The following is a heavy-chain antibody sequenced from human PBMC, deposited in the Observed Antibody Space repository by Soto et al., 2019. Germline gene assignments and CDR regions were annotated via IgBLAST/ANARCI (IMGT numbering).Heavy chain of an antibody. D-gene: IGHD7-27*01. Sequence: QVQLLQSGAEVKKPGASVKVSCKASGYRFTTYGITWVRPAPGQGLEWLGGISTYNGNTDYAQNLQDRVTMTTETSTSTAYMEVTSLTSDDTAVYYCARGLGTNGLDVWGQGTTVTVSS. V-gene: IGHV1-18*04. CDR1: GYRFTTYG. CDR3: ARGLGTNGLDV. CDR2: ISTYNGNT. J-gene: IGHJ6*02.